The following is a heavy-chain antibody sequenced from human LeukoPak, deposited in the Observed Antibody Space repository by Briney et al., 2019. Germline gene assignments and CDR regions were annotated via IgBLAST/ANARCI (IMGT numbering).Heavy chain of an antibody. Sequence: GGSLRLSCEASGFTFSSYELNWVRQAPGKGLEWISYIGRSGNTIYYADSVRGRFSISRDDAKNSLYLEMNSLRAEDTAVYYCARVHSSSWSRFDYWGQGTLVTVSS. J-gene: IGHJ4*02. CDR2: IGRSGNTI. D-gene: IGHD6-13*01. CDR3: ARVHSSSWSRFDY. CDR1: GFTFSSYE. V-gene: IGHV3-48*03.